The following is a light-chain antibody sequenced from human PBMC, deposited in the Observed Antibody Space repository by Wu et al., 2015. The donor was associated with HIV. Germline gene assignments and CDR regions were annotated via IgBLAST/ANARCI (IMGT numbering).Light chain of an antibody. CDR3: QQYGSSSYT. CDR1: QSISRSY. V-gene: IGKV3-20*01. CDR2: GAS. J-gene: IGKJ2*01. Sequence: EIVLTQSPGTLSLPPGTRATLSCRASQSISRSYLAWYQQKLGQAPRLLIYGASIRATGIPDRFSGSGSGTDFTLTISRLEPEDFAVYYCQQYGSSSYTFGQGTKLEIK.